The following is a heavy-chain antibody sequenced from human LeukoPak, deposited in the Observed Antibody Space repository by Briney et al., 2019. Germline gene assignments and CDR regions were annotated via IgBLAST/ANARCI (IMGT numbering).Heavy chain of an antibody. CDR2: ISYDGSNK. V-gene: IGHV3-30*04. Sequence: GRSLRLSCAASGFTFSSYAMHWVRQAPGKGLEWVAVISYDGSNKYYADSVKGRFTISRDNSKNTLYLQMNSLRAEDTAVYYCTTYYYGSGSYYGYYYYYMDVWGKGTTVTVSS. CDR3: TTYYYGSGSYYGYYYYYMDV. J-gene: IGHJ6*03. CDR1: GFTFSSYA. D-gene: IGHD3-10*01.